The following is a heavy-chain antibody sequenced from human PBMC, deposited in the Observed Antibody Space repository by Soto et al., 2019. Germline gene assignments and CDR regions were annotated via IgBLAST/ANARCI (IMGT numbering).Heavy chain of an antibody. CDR1: GFTFSSYG. CDR2: IWYDGSNK. D-gene: IGHD2-15*01. CDR3: AREFPQVVAATHFDF. Sequence: GGSLRLSCAASGFTFSSYGMHWVRQAPGKGLEWVAVIWYDGSNKYYADSVKGRFTISRDNSKNTLYLQMNRLRAEDTAVYYCAREFPQVVAATHFDFWGQGTLVTVSS. V-gene: IGHV3-33*01. J-gene: IGHJ4*02.